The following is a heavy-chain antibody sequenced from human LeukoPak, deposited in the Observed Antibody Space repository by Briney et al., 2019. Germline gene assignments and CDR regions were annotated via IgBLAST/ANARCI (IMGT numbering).Heavy chain of an antibody. Sequence: GGSLRLSCAASGFTFSSYEMNWVRQAPGKGLEWVSYISSSGSTIYYADSVKGRFTISRDNAKNSLYLKMNSLRAEYTAVYYCARDRDILWFGEFHYYYGMDVWGQGTTVTVSS. CDR3: ARDRDILWFGEFHYYYGMDV. CDR1: GFTFSSYE. D-gene: IGHD3-10*01. CDR2: ISSSGSTI. J-gene: IGHJ6*02. V-gene: IGHV3-48*03.